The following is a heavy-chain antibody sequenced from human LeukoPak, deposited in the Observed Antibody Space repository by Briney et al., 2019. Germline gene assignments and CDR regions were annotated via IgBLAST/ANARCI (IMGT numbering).Heavy chain of an antibody. CDR1: GGSISSYY. J-gene: IGHJ4*02. Sequence: SETLSLTCTVSGGSISSYYWSWIRQPPGKGLEWIGYIYYSGSTYYNPSLKSRVTISVDTSKNQFSLKLSSVTAADTAVYYCAGALLTSYSSSLTLDYWGQGTLVTVSS. CDR3: AGALLTSYSSSLTLDY. CDR2: IYYSGST. V-gene: IGHV4-59*12. D-gene: IGHD6-13*01.